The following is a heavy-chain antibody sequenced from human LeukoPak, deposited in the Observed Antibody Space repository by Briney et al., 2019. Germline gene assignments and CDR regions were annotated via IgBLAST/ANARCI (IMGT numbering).Heavy chain of an antibody. CDR3: AGLASSGSYDY. D-gene: IGHD1-26*01. CDR1: GFTFSSYA. V-gene: IGHV3-64*01. CDR2: ISSNGGST. J-gene: IGHJ4*02. Sequence: GGSLRLSCAASGFTFSSYAMHWVRQAPGKGLEYVSAISSNGGSTYYANSVKGRFTISRDNSKNTLYLQMGSLRAEDMAVYYCAGLASSGSYDYWGQGTLVTVSS.